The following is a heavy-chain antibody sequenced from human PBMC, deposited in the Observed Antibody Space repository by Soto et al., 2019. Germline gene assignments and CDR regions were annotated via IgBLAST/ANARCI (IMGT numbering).Heavy chain of an antibody. V-gene: IGHV3-73*01. D-gene: IGHD5-18*01. J-gene: IGHJ4*02. CDR1: GFTFSGSA. CDR3: TSTRGYSYGYRGVRDY. Sequence: PGGSLRLSCAASGFTFSGSAMHWVRQASGKGLEWVGRIRSKANSYATAYAASVKGRFTISRDDSKNTAYLQMNSLKTEDTAVYYCTSTRGYSYGYRGVRDYWGQGTLVTVSS. CDR2: IRSKANSYAT.